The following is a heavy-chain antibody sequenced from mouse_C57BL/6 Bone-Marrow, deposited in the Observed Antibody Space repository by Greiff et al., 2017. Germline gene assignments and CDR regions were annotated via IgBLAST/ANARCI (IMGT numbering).Heavy chain of an antibody. Sequence: QVQLKESGPGLVQPSQSLSITCTVSGFSLTSYGVHWVRQSPGKGLEWLGVIWSGGSTDYNAAFISRLSISKDNSKSQVFFKMNSLQADDTAIYYCARKTTVVPYYFDYWGQGTTLTVSS. D-gene: IGHD1-1*01. CDR1: GFSLTSYG. CDR3: ARKTTVVPYYFDY. CDR2: IWSGGST. V-gene: IGHV2-2*01. J-gene: IGHJ2*01.